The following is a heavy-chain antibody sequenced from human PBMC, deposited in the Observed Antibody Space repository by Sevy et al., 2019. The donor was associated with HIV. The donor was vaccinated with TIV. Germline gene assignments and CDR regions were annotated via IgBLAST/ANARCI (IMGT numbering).Heavy chain of an antibody. J-gene: IGHJ4*02. V-gene: IGHV3-23*01. CDR3: AKVRVLCCSSLSCREFDY. Sequence: GGSLRLSCAASGFTFTTYAMRWVRQAPGKGLEWVSTISDSSGSTYYADSVKGRFTISRDNSKNTLYRQMNSLRVEDTAVYYWAKVRVLCCSSLSCREFDYWGQGILVTVSS. CDR1: GFTFTTYA. CDR2: ISDSSGST. D-gene: IGHD2-15*01.